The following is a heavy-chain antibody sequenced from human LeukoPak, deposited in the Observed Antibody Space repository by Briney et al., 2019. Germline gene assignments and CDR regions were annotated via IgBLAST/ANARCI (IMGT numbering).Heavy chain of an antibody. CDR3: AGLLPSYYYYYYMDV. V-gene: IGHV3-48*03. J-gene: IGHJ6*03. Sequence: GGSLRLSCAASGFTFSSYEMNWVRQAPGKGLEWVSYISSSGSTIFYADSVKGRFTIPRDNAKNSLYLQMNSLRAEDTAVYYCAGLLPSYYYYYYMDVWGKGTTVTVSS. D-gene: IGHD3-22*01. CDR1: GFTFSSYE. CDR2: ISSSGSTI.